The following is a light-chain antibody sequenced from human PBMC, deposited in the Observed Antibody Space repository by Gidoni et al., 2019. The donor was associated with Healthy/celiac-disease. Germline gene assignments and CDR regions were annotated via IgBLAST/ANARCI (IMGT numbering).Light chain of an antibody. CDR3: CSYTGSLI. CDR2: EVS. J-gene: IGLJ2*01. CDR1: ISDVGGYDL. Sequence: QSALTQPASVSGSPGQSITISCTGTISDVGGYDLVSWYQQHPGRAPKLMIYEVSKRPSGVSNRFSGSRSGNTASLTISGLQADDEADYYCCSYTGSLIFGGGTKLTVL. V-gene: IGLV2-23*02.